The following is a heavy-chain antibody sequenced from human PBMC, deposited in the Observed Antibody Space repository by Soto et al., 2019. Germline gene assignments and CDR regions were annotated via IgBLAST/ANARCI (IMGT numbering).Heavy chain of an antibody. Sequence: SETLSLTCTVSGGSISNYYWTWVRRPPGKGLEWIGYVYYSGSTNYNPSLESRVTISIDASKNQFSLKMKSVTAADTAVYYCVRDYLLTGFDPWGQGALVTVSS. CDR3: VRDYLLTGFDP. CDR1: GGSISNYY. D-gene: IGHD3-9*01. J-gene: IGHJ5*02. CDR2: VYYSGST. V-gene: IGHV4-59*01.